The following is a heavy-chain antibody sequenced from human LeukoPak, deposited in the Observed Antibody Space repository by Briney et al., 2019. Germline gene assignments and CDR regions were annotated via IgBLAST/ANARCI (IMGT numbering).Heavy chain of an antibody. J-gene: IGHJ1*01. CDR1: GFTVSSNY. CDR3: AREGRDIVVVPAAHFQH. V-gene: IGHV3-53*01. Sequence: GGSLRLSCAASGFTVSSNYMSWVRQAPGKGLEWVSVIYSGGSTYYADSVKGRFTISRDNSKNTLYLQMNSLRAEDTAVYYCAREGRDIVVVPAAHFQHWGQGTLVTVSS. D-gene: IGHD2-2*01. CDR2: IYSGGST.